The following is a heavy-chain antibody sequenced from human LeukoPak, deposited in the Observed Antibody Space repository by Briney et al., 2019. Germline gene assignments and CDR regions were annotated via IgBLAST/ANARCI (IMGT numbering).Heavy chain of an antibody. J-gene: IGHJ4*02. CDR1: GYTFTGYY. Sequence: VASVKVSCKASGYTFTGYYMHWVRQAPGQGLEWMGWINLNSGGTNDAQKFQDRVTMTRDTSISTAYMELSRLRFDDTAVYYCARSPDILTGENFDYWGQGTLVTASS. V-gene: IGHV1-2*02. CDR2: INLNSGGT. D-gene: IGHD3-9*01. CDR3: ARSPDILTGENFDY.